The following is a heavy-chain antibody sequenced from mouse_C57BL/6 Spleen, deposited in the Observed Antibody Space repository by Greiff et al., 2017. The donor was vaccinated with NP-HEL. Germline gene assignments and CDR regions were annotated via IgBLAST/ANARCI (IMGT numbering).Heavy chain of an antibody. Sequence: QVQLQQSGAELVRPGTSVKVSCKASGYAFTNYLIEWVKQRPGQGLEWIGVINPGSGGTNYNEKFKGKATLTADKSSSTAYMQLSSLTSEDSAVYFCARAGWLLRFFDYWGQGTTLTVSS. CDR3: ARAGWLLRFFDY. V-gene: IGHV1-54*01. D-gene: IGHD2-3*01. CDR1: GYAFTNYL. J-gene: IGHJ2*01. CDR2: INPGSGGT.